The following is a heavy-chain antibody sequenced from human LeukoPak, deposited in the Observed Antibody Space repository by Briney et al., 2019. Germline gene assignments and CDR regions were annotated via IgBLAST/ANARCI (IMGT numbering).Heavy chain of an antibody. CDR3: AREWLRLSDC. Sequence: GGSLRLSCAASGFTFNTYAMNWVRQAPGKGLEWVSAISSSSSYIYYADSVKGRFTISRDNAKNSLYLQMNSLRAEDTAVYYCAREWLRLSDCWGQGTLVTVSS. CDR1: GFTFNTYA. V-gene: IGHV3-21*01. D-gene: IGHD5-12*01. J-gene: IGHJ4*02. CDR2: ISSSSSYI.